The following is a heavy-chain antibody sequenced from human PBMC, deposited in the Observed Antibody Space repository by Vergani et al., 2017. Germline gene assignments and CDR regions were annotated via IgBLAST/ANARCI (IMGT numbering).Heavy chain of an antibody. CDR3: ARVVRGPSDYFDY. V-gene: IGHV3-21*01. J-gene: IGHJ4*02. D-gene: IGHD3-10*01. Sequence: EVQLVESGGGLVKPGGSLRLSCAASGFTFSSYTMSWVRQAPGKGLEWVSSITSSSSYIYYADSVKGRFTISRGNAKNSLYLQMNSLRAEDTAVYNCARVVRGPSDYFDYWGQGTLVTVSS. CDR1: GFTFSSYT. CDR2: ITSSSSYI.